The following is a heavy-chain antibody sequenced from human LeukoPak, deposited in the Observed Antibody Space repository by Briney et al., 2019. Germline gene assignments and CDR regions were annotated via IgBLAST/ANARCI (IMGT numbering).Heavy chain of an antibody. CDR1: GSTLPYG. Sequence: PGGSLRLSCVVSGSTLPYGMSWVRQAPGKGLEWVSYVSATGYTTSYVDSVKGRFTISRDNAKNTVFLQMDSLRADDTAVYYCAKGAVGKTESSGYPPHFDYWGQGTLVTVSS. D-gene: IGHD3-22*01. CDR3: AKGAVGKTESSGYPPHFDY. J-gene: IGHJ4*02. CDR2: VSATGYTT. V-gene: IGHV3-23*01.